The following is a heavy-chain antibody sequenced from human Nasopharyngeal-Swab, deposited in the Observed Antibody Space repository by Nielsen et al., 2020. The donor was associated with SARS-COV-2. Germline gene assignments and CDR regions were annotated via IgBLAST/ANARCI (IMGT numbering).Heavy chain of an antibody. J-gene: IGHJ5*02. CDR1: GYTFTGYY. D-gene: IGHD7-27*01. CDR3: ARYLELGTLFDP. CDR2: INPNSGGT. V-gene: IGHV1-2*04. Sequence: ASVKVSCKAFGYTFTGYYMHWVRQAPGQGLEWMGWINPNSGGTNYAQKFQGWVTMTRDTSISTAYMELSRLRSDDTAVYYCARYLELGTLFDPWGQGTLVTVSS.